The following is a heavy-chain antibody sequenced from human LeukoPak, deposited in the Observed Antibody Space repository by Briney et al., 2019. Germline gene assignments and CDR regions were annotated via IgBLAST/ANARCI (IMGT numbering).Heavy chain of an antibody. Sequence: PGGSLRLSCAASGFTFSSYGMHWVRQAPGKGLEWVAFIRYDGSNKYYADSVKGRFTISRDNSKNTLYLQMNSLRAEDTAVYYCAKDRQSVAGTMEFDYWGQGTLVTVSS. J-gene: IGHJ4*02. CDR1: GFTFSSYG. CDR3: AKDRQSVAGTMEFDY. V-gene: IGHV3-30*02. CDR2: IRYDGSNK. D-gene: IGHD6-19*01.